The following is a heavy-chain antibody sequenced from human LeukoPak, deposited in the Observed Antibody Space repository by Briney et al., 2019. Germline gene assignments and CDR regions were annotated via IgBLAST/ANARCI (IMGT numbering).Heavy chain of an antibody. J-gene: IGHJ4*02. CDR2: ISHSGGST. D-gene: IGHD5-18*01. CDR3: AKDPHSYGVLEGFDY. CDR1: GFTFGTYA. Sequence: QPGGSLRLSCAASGFTFGTYAMSWVRQAPGKGLEWVSGISHSGGSTYYADSVKGRFTVSRDNSKNTVYLQMNSLRAEDTAVYYCAKDPHSYGVLEGFDYWGQGTLVTVSS. V-gene: IGHV3-23*01.